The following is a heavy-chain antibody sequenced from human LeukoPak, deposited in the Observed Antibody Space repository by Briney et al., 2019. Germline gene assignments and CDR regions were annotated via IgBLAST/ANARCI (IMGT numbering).Heavy chain of an antibody. J-gene: IGHJ4*02. CDR1: GGSISTYY. Sequence: SETLSLPCTVSGGSISTYYWPWIRQPPGKGLEWIGFINYSGSTNYNPSLKSRVTMSVDTSKDQFSLRLSSVTAADTAVYYCARRSSGWEGNYFDYWGQGALVTVSS. CDR3: ARRSSGWEGNYFDY. D-gene: IGHD6-19*01. CDR2: INYSGST. V-gene: IGHV4-59*01.